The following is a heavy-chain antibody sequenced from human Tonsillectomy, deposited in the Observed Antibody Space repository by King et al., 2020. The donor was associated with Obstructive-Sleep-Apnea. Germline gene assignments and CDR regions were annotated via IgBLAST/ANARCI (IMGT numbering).Heavy chain of an antibody. Sequence: VQLVESGGGLVQPGGSLRLSCAASGFTFSSYWMNWVRQAPGKGLEWVANIKQDGSEKYYVDSVKGRFTISRDNAENSIYLQMNSLRAEDTAVYYCARDRGWSPWDYWGQGTLVTVSS. J-gene: IGHJ4*02. CDR1: GFTFSSYW. V-gene: IGHV3-7*03. D-gene: IGHD6-19*01. CDR3: ARDRGWSPWDY. CDR2: IKQDGSEK.